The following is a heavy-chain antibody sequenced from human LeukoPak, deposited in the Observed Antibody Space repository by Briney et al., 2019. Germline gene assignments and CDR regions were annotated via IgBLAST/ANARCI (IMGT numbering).Heavy chain of an antibody. CDR3: AKDRGSSGYYFIRQDLYGMDV. CDR2: ISCRGEST. Sequence: GGSLRLSCGACGFTFSIYDIRWVRGARGEGVEGVCAISCRGESTYYADSVKGRLTISRDNSKNTLYLQMNSLRAEDKAVYYCAKDRGSSGYYFIRQDLYGMDVWGQGTTVTVSS. V-gene: IGHV3-23*01. CDR1: GFTFSIYD. J-gene: IGHJ6*02. D-gene: IGHD3-22*01.